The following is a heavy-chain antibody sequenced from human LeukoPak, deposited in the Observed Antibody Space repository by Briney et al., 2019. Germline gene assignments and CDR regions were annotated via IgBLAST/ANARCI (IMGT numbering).Heavy chain of an antibody. CDR1: GFTFSSYS. CDR3: ARSGRSSSDY. J-gene: IGHJ4*02. V-gene: IGHV3-48*04. Sequence: GGSLRLSCAASGFTFSSYSMNWVRQAPGKGLEWVSSISSSGSTIYYADSVKGRFTISRDNAKNSLYPQMNSLRAEDTAVYYCARSGRSSSDYWGQGTLVTVSS. D-gene: IGHD6-6*01. CDR2: ISSSGSTI.